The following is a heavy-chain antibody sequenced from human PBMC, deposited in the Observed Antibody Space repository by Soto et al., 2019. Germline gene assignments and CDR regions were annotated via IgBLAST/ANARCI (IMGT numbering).Heavy chain of an antibody. CDR2: ISDSGNYI. J-gene: IGHJ5*02. V-gene: IGHV3-23*01. Sequence: EVQLLESGGGLVQPGGSLRPSWAASGFIFGNYAMSWVRRAPGKGPEWVSSISDSGNYIEYADSVEGRFTISRDNSKNTLYLQMNSVRAEDTARYYCAKDPQTWGSIWFDPWGQGTQVTVSS. CDR1: GFIFGNYA. CDR3: AKDPQTWGSIWFDP. D-gene: IGHD7-27*01.